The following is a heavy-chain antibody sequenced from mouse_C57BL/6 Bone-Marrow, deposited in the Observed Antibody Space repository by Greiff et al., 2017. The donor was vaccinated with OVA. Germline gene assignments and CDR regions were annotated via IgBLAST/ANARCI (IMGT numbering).Heavy chain of an antibody. Sequence: LVESGAELARPGASVKLSCKASGYTFTSYGISWVKQRTGQGLEWIGEIYPRSGNTYYNEKFKGKATLTADKSSSTAYMELRSLTSEDSAVYFCARNWDRFAYWGQGTLVTVSA. CDR1: GYTFTSYG. CDR2: IYPRSGNT. D-gene: IGHD4-1*01. J-gene: IGHJ3*01. V-gene: IGHV1-81*01. CDR3: ARNWDRFAY.